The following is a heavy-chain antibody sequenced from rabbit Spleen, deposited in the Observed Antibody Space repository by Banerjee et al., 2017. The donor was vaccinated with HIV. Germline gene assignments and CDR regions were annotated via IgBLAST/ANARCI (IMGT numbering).Heavy chain of an antibody. CDR3: VRSSNAGYAGYGYGSNL. CDR2: IDPVFDIK. CDR1: GFTLSSYY. Sequence: QLKESGGGLVQPGGSLKLSCKASGFTLSSYYMNWVRQAPGKGLQWIGYIDPVFDIKYYATWVNGRFTVSSHNAQNMLYLQLTSLTAADTATYFCVRSSNAGYAGYGYGSNLWGPGTLVTVS. J-gene: IGHJ4*01. V-gene: IGHV1S7*01. D-gene: IGHD7-1*01.